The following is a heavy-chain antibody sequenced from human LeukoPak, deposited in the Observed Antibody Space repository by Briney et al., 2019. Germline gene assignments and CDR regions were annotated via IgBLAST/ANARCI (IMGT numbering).Heavy chain of an antibody. J-gene: IGHJ6*03. CDR2: IYYSGST. CDR1: GGSMSSYY. CDR3: ARETSQKGAHYMDV. V-gene: IGHV4-59*01. Sequence: SETLSLNCTVSGGSMSSYYWSWIRQSPGKGLEWIGNIYYSGSTNYNPSLKSRVTISVDTSKNQFSLKLSSVTAADTAVYYCARETSQKGAHYMDVWGKGTTVTTSS. D-gene: IGHD3-16*01.